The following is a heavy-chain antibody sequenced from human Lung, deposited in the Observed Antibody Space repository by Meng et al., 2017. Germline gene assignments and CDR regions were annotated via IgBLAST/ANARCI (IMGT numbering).Heavy chain of an antibody. Sequence: REWGAPGVGNPPGPSSLPCAAAGGSSSSSNWWSWVRQPPGKGLEWIGEIYHSGSTNYNPSLKSRVTISVDKSKNQFSLKLSSVTAADTAVYYCARRGLWLDPQNFDYWGQGTLVTVSS. J-gene: IGHJ4*02. CDR2: IYHSGST. CDR1: GGSSSSSNW. V-gene: IGHV4-4*03. CDR3: ARRGLWLDPQNFDY. D-gene: IGHD6-19*01.